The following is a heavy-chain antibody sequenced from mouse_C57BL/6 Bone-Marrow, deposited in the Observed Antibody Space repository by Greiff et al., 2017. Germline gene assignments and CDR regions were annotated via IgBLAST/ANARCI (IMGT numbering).Heavy chain of an antibody. Sequence: EVQVVESGGGLVQSGRSLRLSCATSGFTFSDFYMEWVRQAPGKGLEWIAASRNKANDYTTEYSASVKGRFIVSRDTSQSILYLQMNALRAEDTAIYYCARDAAGYPWFAYWGQGTLVTVSA. D-gene: IGHD5-1-1*01. J-gene: IGHJ3*01. CDR3: ARDAAGYPWFAY. CDR2: SRNKANDYTT. CDR1: GFTFSDFY. V-gene: IGHV7-1*01.